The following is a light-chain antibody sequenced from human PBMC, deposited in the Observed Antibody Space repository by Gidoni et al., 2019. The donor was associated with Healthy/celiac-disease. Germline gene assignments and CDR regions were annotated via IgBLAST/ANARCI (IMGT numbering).Light chain of an antibody. CDR2: SNN. J-gene: IGLJ1*01. V-gene: IGLV1-44*01. CDR1: SSNIGSNT. CDR3: AARYSLNVCYV. Sequence: QSVLTQPPSASGTPGQGVTISCSGSSSNIGSNTVNWYQQLPGTAPKLLIYSNNQRPSGVPDRFSGSKSGTSASLAISGLQSEDEADYYCAARYSLNVCYVFGTGTKVTVL.